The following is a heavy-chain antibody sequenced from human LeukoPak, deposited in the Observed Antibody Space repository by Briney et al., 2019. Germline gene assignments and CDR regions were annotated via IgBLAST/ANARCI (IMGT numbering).Heavy chain of an antibody. CDR2: ISTYNGNT. V-gene: IGHV1-18*01. D-gene: IGHD6-13*01. Sequence: GASVKVSCKASGYTFTTYAISWVRQAPGQGLEWMGWISTYNGNTNYAQKLQGRVTMTTDTSTSTAYMELRSLRSDDTAVYYCARAADRSGWYRNYYYYYYMDVWGKGTTVTVSS. CDR1: GYTFTTYA. CDR3: ARAADRSGWYRNYYYYYYMDV. J-gene: IGHJ6*03.